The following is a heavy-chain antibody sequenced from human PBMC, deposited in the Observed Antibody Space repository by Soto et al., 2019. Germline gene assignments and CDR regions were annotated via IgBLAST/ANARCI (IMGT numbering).Heavy chain of an antibody. CDR1: GGSISSSSYY. CDR3: ARPNYYGSGSYTLDGGWFDP. J-gene: IGHJ5*02. D-gene: IGHD3-10*01. Sequence: KASETLSLTCTVSGGSISSSSYYWGWIRQPPGKGLEWIGSIYYSGSTYYNPSLKSRVTISVDTSKNQFSLKLSSVTAADTAVYYCARPNYYGSGSYTLDGGWFDPWGQGTLVTVSS. V-gene: IGHV4-39*01. CDR2: IYYSGST.